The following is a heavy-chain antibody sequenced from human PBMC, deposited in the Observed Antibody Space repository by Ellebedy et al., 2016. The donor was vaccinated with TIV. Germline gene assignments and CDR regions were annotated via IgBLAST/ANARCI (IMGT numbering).Heavy chain of an antibody. CDR2: IADDGREE. Sequence: PGGSLRLSCAASGFTFSHASMSWVRQAPGKGLEWVANIADDGREENYVDSVRGRFTISRDNAKNLLSLHMNTLRAEDTAVYYCASGLTGDYGAFDVWGPGTMVTVSS. V-gene: IGHV3-7*03. J-gene: IGHJ3*01. CDR1: GFTFSHAS. D-gene: IGHD4-17*01. CDR3: ASGLTGDYGAFDV.